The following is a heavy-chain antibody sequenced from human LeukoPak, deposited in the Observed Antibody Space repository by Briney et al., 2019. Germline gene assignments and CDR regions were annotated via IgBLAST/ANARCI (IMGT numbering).Heavy chain of an antibody. CDR1: GYTFTSYY. J-gene: IGHJ6*03. CDR3: ARQGVAADIYYYMDV. Sequence: ASVKVSCKASGYTFTSYYMHWVRQAPGQGLEWMGIITPSGGSTSYAQKFQGGVTMTRDTSTSTVYMELSSLRSEDTAVYYCARQGVAADIYYYMDVCGKGTTVTVSS. D-gene: IGHD2-15*01. V-gene: IGHV1-46*03. CDR2: ITPSGGST.